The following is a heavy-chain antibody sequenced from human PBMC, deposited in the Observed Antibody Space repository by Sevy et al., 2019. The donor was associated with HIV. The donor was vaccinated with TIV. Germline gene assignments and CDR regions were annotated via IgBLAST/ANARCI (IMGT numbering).Heavy chain of an antibody. V-gene: IGHV3-23*01. CDR1: GFTFSSYV. CDR3: AKEAAMGYV. Sequence: GGSLRLSCAGSGFTFSSYVMSWVRQAPGKGLEWVSTISGSGGSTYYADSVKGRFTISRDNSKNTVYLQMNTLRAEDTAVYYCAKEAAMGYVWGQGTTVTVSS. J-gene: IGHJ6*02. CDR2: ISGSGGST. D-gene: IGHD5-18*01.